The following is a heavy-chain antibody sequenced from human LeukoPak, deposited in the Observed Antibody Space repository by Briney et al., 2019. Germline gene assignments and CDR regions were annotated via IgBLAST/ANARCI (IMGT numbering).Heavy chain of an antibody. CDR3: ARGGLELDY. CDR2: INPSGGST. Sequence: ASVKVSCKASGYTFTSYYMHWVRQAPGQGLEWMGIINPSGGSTSYAQKFQGRVTISVDTSKNQFSLKLSSVTAADTAVYYCARGGLELDYWGQGTLVTVSS. CDR1: GYTFTSYY. D-gene: IGHD1-26*01. V-gene: IGHV1-46*01. J-gene: IGHJ4*02.